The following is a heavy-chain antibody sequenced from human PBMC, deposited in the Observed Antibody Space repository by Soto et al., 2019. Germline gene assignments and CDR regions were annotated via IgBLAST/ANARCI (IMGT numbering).Heavy chain of an antibody. CDR1: GFTFSSHA. CDR3: AKVSSSWYAGFFDL. V-gene: IGHV3-23*01. J-gene: IGHJ4*02. D-gene: IGHD6-13*01. CDR2: LSDSGTSI. Sequence: PGGSLRLSCTASGFTFSSHAMTWVRQAPGKGLEWVSGLSDSGTSIYYADSVKGRLTISRDNSKNTLYLQIHTLRAEDTAVYYCAKVSSSWYAGFFDLWGQGTLVTVSS.